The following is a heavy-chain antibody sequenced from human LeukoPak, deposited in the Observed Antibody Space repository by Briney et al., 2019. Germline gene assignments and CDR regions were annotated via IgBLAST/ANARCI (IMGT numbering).Heavy chain of an antibody. V-gene: IGHV3-30*18. CDR2: ISYDGSNK. CDR3: AKLYDASDI. Sequence: GGSLRLSCAASGFTFSSYGMHWVRQAPGKGLEWVAVISYDGSNKYYADSVKGRFTISRDNSKNTLYLQMNSLGAEDTAVYYCAKLYDASDIWGQGTMVTVSS. CDR1: GFTFSSYG. J-gene: IGHJ3*02.